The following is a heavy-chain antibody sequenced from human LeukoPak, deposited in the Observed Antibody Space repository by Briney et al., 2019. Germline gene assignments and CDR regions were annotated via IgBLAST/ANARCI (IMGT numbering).Heavy chain of an antibody. CDR3: AREGIAMTTYYAMDV. J-gene: IGHJ6*02. Sequence: GGSLRLACAASGFTFRSYDMHWVRQAPGKGLEWVAVIWYDGSNKYYGDSVEGRFTISRDNSKNTLFLQMNSLRAEDTAVYYCAREGIAMTTYYAMDVWGQGTTVTVSS. D-gene: IGHD6-13*01. CDR2: IWYDGSNK. CDR1: GFTFRSYD. V-gene: IGHV3-33*01.